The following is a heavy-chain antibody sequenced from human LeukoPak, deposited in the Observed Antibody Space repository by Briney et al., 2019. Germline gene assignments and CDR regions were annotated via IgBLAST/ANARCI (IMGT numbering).Heavy chain of an antibody. J-gene: IGHJ4*02. Sequence: GASVKVSCKASGYTFTNYYMHWVRQAPGQGLGWMGWINPNSGGTNYAQTFQGRVTMTRDTSITTAYLDLSRLRSDDTAVYYCARIGYNHYFDYWGQGTLVTVSS. CDR2: INPNSGGT. CDR1: GYTFTNYY. CDR3: ARIGYNHYFDY. V-gene: IGHV1-2*02. D-gene: IGHD1-14*01.